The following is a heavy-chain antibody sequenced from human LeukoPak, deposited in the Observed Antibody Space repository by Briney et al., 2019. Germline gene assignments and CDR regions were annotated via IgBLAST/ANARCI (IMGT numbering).Heavy chain of an antibody. CDR2: IWSDGSKK. Sequence: GGSLRLSCAASGFIFSTFGMHWVRQAPGKGLEWVALIWSDGSKKWYADSVKGRFTISRDNSKSTLFLQMNSLTAEDTGVYYCARDRTAAHYSDYWGQGALVTVSS. CDR3: ARDRTAAHYSDY. J-gene: IGHJ4*02. CDR1: GFIFSTFG. V-gene: IGHV3-33*01.